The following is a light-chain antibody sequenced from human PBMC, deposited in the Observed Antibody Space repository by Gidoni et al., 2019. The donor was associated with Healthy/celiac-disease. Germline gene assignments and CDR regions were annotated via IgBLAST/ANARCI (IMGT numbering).Light chain of an antibody. CDR2: GAS. CDR3: QQYNNWPL. V-gene: IGKV3-15*01. Sequence: IFMTQSPATLSVSPGVRATLSCRASQSVSSNLAWYQQKPGPAPRLLIYGASTRANGIPARFSGSGSGTEFTLTIRSLQSEDFAVYYCQQYNNWPLFGQGTKLEIK. J-gene: IGKJ2*01. CDR1: QSVSSN.